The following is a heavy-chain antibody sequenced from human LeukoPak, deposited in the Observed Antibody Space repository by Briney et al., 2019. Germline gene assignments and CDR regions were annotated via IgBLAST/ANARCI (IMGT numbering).Heavy chain of an antibody. CDR3: ARIPNSANFPNWFDP. J-gene: IGHJ5*02. V-gene: IGHV3-21*01. CDR1: GFTFSTST. D-gene: IGHD4/OR15-4a*01. Sequence: GGSLRLSCAASGFTFSTSTMCWFRQAPGKGLEWVSSISSSSNHIYYADSVKGRFTISRDNAKNSLYLQLNSLRAEDSAVYYCARIPNSANFPNWFDPWGQGTLVTVSS. CDR2: ISSSSNHI.